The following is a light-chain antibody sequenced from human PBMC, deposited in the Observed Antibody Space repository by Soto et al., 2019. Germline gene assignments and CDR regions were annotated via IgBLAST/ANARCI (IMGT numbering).Light chain of an antibody. Sequence: EIVLTQSPPTLSLSPGESATLSCRASQSVSSSFSWYQQKPGQAPRLVIYDASNRATGIPPRFSGSGSGTDFTLTISSLEPEDFAVYYCQQRINWPPMFTFGQGTKLEIK. CDR1: QSVSSS. CDR2: DAS. J-gene: IGKJ2*01. V-gene: IGKV3-11*01. CDR3: QQRINWPPMFT.